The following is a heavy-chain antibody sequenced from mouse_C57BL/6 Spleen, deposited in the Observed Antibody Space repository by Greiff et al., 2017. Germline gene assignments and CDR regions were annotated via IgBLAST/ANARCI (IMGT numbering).Heavy chain of an antibody. D-gene: IGHD1-1*01. CDR2: IDPSDSYT. CDR3: ARRYYGSSYVRDYFDY. Sequence: QVQLQQSGAELVRPGPSVKLSCKASGYTFTSYWMHWVKQRPGQGLEWIGVIDPSDSYTNYNQKFKGKATLTVDTSSSTAYMQLSSLTSEDSAVYYCARRYYGSSYVRDYFDYWGQGTTLTVSS. CDR1: GYTFTSYW. V-gene: IGHV1-59*01. J-gene: IGHJ2*01.